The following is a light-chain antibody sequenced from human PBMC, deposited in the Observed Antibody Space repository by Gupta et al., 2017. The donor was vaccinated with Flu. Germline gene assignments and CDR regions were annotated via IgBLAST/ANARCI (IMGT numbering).Light chain of an antibody. CDR2: DVS. Sequence: AIQMTPSPSSISASTGDRVTITCRASQGISSYLAWYQQKPGKSPKLLIYDVSTLQGGVPSRFSGSGSGTDFTLTISSLQSEDFAIYYCQQYSSYPLLTFGGGTKVEIK. CDR1: QGISSY. CDR3: QQYSSYPLLT. V-gene: IGKV1-8*01. J-gene: IGKJ4*01.